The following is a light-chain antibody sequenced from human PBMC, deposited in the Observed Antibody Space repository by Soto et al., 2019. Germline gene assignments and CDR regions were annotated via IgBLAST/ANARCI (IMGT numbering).Light chain of an antibody. J-gene: IGKJ1*01. Sequence: DIVMTQSPLSLPVTPGEPASISCRSSQSVSSNYLAWYQQKPGQAPRLLIYGASSRATGIPDRFSGSGSGTDFTLTISRLEPEDFAVYYCQQYGRSPRTFGQGTKVEIK. CDR1: QSVSSNY. V-gene: IGKV3-20*01. CDR3: QQYGRSPRT. CDR2: GAS.